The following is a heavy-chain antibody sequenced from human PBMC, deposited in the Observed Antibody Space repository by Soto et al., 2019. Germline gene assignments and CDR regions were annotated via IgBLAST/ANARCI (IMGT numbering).Heavy chain of an antibody. CDR1: GFTFSSYW. J-gene: IGHJ6*02. CDR2: IKQDGSEK. CDR3: ARDPNIVLVPAALRSYYYYSGMDV. Sequence: EVQLVESGGGLVQPGGSLRLSCAASGFTFSSYWMSWVRQAPGKGLEWVANIKQDGSEKYYVDSVKGRFTISRDNAKNSLYLQMNCLRAEDTAVYYCARDPNIVLVPAALRSYYYYSGMDVWGQGTTVTVSS. V-gene: IGHV3-7*01. D-gene: IGHD2-2*01.